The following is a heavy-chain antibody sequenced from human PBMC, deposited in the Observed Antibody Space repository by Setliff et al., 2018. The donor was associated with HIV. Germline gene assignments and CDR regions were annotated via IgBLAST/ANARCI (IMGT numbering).Heavy chain of an antibody. V-gene: IGHV4-61*05. D-gene: IGHD3-10*01. CDR3: ARLRLTMDYFDR. Sequence: NPSETLSLTCSVSGGSISISNFYWSWIRQPLNKGLEWIGDIFPTGTTNYNPSLQSRVTLSIDTSESQFSLRLTSVTAADTAVYFCARLRLTMDYFDRWGQGMLVTVSS. J-gene: IGHJ4*02. CDR2: IFPTGTT. CDR1: GGSISISNFY.